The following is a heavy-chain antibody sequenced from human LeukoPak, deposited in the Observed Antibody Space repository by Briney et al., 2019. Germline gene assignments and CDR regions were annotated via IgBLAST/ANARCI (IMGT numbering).Heavy chain of an antibody. Sequence: PSETLSLTCTVSGGSISSSSYYWGWLRQPPGKGLEWIGSIYYSGSTYYNPSLKSRVTISVDTSKNQFSLKLSSVTAADTAVYYCARRGGYGDLYYFDYWGQGTLVTVSS. V-gene: IGHV4-39*01. CDR1: GGSISSSSYY. CDR2: IYYSGST. CDR3: ARRGGYGDLYYFDY. J-gene: IGHJ4*02. D-gene: IGHD4-17*01.